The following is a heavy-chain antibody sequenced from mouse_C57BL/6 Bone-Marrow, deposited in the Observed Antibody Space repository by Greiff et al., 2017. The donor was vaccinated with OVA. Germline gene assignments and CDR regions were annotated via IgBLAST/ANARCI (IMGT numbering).Heavy chain of an antibody. CDR1: GYSITSGYY. Sequence: EVKLQESGPGLVKPSQSLSLTCSVTGYSITSGYYWNWIRQFPGNKLEWMGYISFDGSNNYNPSLKNRISITRDTSKNQFLLKLNSVTTEDTATYYCARDRNWYFDYWGQGTTLTVSS. V-gene: IGHV3-6*01. CDR3: ARDRNWYFDY. J-gene: IGHJ2*01. CDR2: ISFDGSN. D-gene: IGHD4-1*01.